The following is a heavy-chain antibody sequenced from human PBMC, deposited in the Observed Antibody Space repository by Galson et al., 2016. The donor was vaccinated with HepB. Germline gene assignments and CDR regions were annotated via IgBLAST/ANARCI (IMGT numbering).Heavy chain of an antibody. CDR3: AKDRYTVTTRFDF. CDR1: GFTFRSCA. Sequence: SLRLSCAASGFTFRSCAMSWVRQAPGKGLEWVSGCSGSSVDTLYADSVKGRFTISRDNSKNTLYLQMNSLGVEDTAVCYCAKDRYTVTTRFDFWGQGTLVTVSS. V-gene: IGHV3-23*01. J-gene: IGHJ4*02. D-gene: IGHD4-17*01. CDR2: CSGSSVDT.